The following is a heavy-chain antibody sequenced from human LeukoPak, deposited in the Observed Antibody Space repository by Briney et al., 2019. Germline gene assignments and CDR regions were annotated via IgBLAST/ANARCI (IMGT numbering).Heavy chain of an antibody. CDR3: ARRVSGSNPFDY. J-gene: IGHJ4*02. Sequence: GGSLRLSCAASGFTFSSYSITWVRQAPGKGLEWVSIISGGNGATFYADSVKGRFTISKDNSKNMVYLQMNNLRAEDTAVYFCARRVSGSNPFDYWGQGTLVTVSS. V-gene: IGHV3-23*01. CDR2: ISGGNGAT. D-gene: IGHD3-10*01. CDR1: GFTFSSYS.